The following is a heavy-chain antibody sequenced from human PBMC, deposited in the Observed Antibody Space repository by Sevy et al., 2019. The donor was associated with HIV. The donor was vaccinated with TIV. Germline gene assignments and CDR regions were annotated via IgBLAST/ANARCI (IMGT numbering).Heavy chain of an antibody. CDR3: ARGTNYYESSGPSYFDY. V-gene: IGHV3-11*01. D-gene: IGHD3-22*01. J-gene: IGHJ4*02. CDR2: ISTSGVTV. Sequence: GGSLRLSCAASGFTVIEYYMSWIRQAPGKGLEWVSHISTSGVTVYYADSVKGRFTISGDNAKNSLYLQMNSLRAEDTAVYYCARGTNYYESSGPSYFDYWGQGSLVTVSS. CDR1: GFTVIEYY.